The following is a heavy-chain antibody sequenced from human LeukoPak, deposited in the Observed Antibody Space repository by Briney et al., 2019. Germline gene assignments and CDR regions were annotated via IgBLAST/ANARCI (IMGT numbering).Heavy chain of an antibody. CDR2: ISAYNGNT. Sequence: RASVKVSCKASGYTLTNHGISWVRQAPGQGLEWMGWISAYNGNTNYAQKLQGRVTMTTDTSTGTAYMELRSLRSDDTAVYYCARGTDGDLDYWGQGTLVTVSS. CDR3: ARGTDGDLDY. V-gene: IGHV1-18*01. D-gene: IGHD4-17*01. J-gene: IGHJ4*02. CDR1: GYTLTNHG.